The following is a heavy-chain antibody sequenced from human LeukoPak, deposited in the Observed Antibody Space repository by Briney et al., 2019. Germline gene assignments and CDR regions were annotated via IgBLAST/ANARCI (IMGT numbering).Heavy chain of an antibody. D-gene: IGHD1-26*01. V-gene: IGHV4-39*01. CDR3: ARSNSGSSSWFDP. CDR1: GGSISSSTYY. J-gene: IGHJ5*02. CDR2: MYYSGST. Sequence: SETLSLTCTVSGGSISSSTYYWGWIRQPPGKGLEWIGSMYYSGSTYYNPSLKSRVTISVDTSKNQFSLRLSFVTAADTAEYFCARSNSGSSSWFDPWGQGTLVTVSS.